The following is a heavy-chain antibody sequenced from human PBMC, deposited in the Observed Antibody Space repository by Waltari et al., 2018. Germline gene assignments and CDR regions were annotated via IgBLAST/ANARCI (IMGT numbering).Heavy chain of an antibody. Sequence: QVQLVQSGAEVKTPGASVKVSCKAAGYTFTSYGISWVRQAPGQGLEWMGWISSYNGNTNYAQKLQGRVTMTTDTATSTAYMELRSLSSDDTAVYYCARPLFDYYDSSGYYSVPFDYWGQGTLVTVSS. V-gene: IGHV1-18*01. CDR3: ARPLFDYYDSSGYYSVPFDY. D-gene: IGHD3-22*01. CDR1: GYTFTSYG. J-gene: IGHJ4*02. CDR2: ISSYNGNT.